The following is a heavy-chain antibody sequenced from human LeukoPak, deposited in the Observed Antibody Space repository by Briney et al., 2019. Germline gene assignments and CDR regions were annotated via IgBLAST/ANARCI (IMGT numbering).Heavy chain of an antibody. J-gene: IGHJ3*02. CDR3: ARGRGYYDSSGYPSI. Sequence: GGSLRLSCAASGFTISSYGMHWVRQAPGKGLEWVAVISYDGSNKYYADSVKGRFTISRDNSKNTLYLQMNSLRAEDTAVYYCARGRGYYDSSGYPSIWGQGTMVTVSS. V-gene: IGHV3-30*03. CDR1: GFTISSYG. D-gene: IGHD3-22*01. CDR2: ISYDGSNK.